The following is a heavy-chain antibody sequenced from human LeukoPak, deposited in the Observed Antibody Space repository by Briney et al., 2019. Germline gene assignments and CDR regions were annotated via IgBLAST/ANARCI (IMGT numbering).Heavy chain of an antibody. Sequence: ASVKVSCKASGYTFTSYDINWVRQATGQGLEWMGWMNPNSGNTGYAQKFQGRVTITRNTSISTAYMELSSLRSEDTAVYYCARDRAVQTDAFDIWGQGTMVTVSS. V-gene: IGHV1-8*03. CDR2: MNPNSGNT. CDR1: GYTFTSYD. J-gene: IGHJ3*02. D-gene: IGHD3-16*02. CDR3: ARDRAVQTDAFDI.